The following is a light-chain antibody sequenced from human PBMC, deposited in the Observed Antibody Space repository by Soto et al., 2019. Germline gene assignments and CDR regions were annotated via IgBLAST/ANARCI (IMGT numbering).Light chain of an antibody. CDR2: AAS. CDR1: QSISSSY. J-gene: IGKJ2*01. V-gene: IGKV3-20*01. Sequence: EIVLTQSPGTLSLSPGEGGTLSCRASQSISSSYLAWYQQKPGQSPRLLIYAASSRATGIPDRFSGSGSGTDFTLTISRLEPEDFAVYYCQLYGGSHMFSFGQETKLEIK. CDR3: QLYGGSHMFS.